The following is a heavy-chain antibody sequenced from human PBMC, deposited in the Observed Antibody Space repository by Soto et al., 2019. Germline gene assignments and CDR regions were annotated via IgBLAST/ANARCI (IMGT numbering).Heavy chain of an antibody. CDR2: ISGSGGST. D-gene: IGHD3-10*01. CDR3: AKSRSGMVRGAQNN. Sequence: GGSLRLSCAASGFTFSSYAMSWVRQAPGKGLEWVSAISGSGGSTYYADSVKGRFTISRDNSKNTLYLQMNSLRAEDTAVYYCAKSRSGMVRGAQNNWGQGTLVTVSS. V-gene: IGHV3-23*01. CDR1: GFTFSSYA. J-gene: IGHJ4*02.